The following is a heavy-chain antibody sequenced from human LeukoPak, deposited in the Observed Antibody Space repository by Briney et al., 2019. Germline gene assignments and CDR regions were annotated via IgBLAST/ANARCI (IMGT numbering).Heavy chain of an antibody. Sequence: ASVKVSCKASGGTFSSYAISWVRQAPGQGLEWMGGIIPIFGTANYAQKFQGRVTITTDESTSTAYMELSSLRSEDTAVYYCAGYCSSTSCPRIGFYYYMDVWGKGTTVTVS. V-gene: IGHV1-69*05. CDR3: AGYCSSTSCPRIGFYYYMDV. D-gene: IGHD2-2*01. J-gene: IGHJ6*03. CDR2: IIPIFGTA. CDR1: GGTFSSYA.